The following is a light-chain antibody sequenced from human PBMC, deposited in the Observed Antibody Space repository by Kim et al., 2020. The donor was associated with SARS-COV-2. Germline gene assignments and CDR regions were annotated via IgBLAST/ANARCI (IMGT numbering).Light chain of an antibody. CDR2: DVS. J-gene: IGLJ2*01. V-gene: IGLV2-11*01. CDR1: SSDVGGYNY. CDR3: WSYAGSSVV. Sequence: PGQSVTISCTGTSSDVGGYNYVSWYQQHPGKAPKLMIYDVSKRPSGVPDRFSGSKSGNTASLTVSGLQAEDEADYSCWSYAGSSVVFGRGTQLTVL.